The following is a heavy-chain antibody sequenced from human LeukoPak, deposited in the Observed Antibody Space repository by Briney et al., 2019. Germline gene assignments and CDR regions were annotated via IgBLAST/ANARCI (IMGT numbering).Heavy chain of an antibody. V-gene: IGHV4-4*07. CDR1: GGSISSYY. J-gene: IGHJ3*02. CDR3: ARDMGFLEWFPHNHDAFDI. CDR2: IYTSGST. Sequence: SGTLSLTCTVSGGSISSYYWSWIRQPAGKGLEWIGRIYTSGSTNYNPSLKSRVTISVDKSKNQFSLKLSSVTAADTAVYYCARDMGFLEWFPHNHDAFDIWGQGTMVTVSS. D-gene: IGHD3-3*01.